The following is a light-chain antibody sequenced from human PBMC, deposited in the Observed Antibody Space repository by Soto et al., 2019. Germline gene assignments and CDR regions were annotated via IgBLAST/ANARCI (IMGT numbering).Light chain of an antibody. V-gene: IGLV1-47*01. J-gene: IGLJ3*02. CDR3: AAWDDSLSVWV. Sequence: QSALTQPPSASGTPGQRVTISCSGSSSKIGRNYVYWYQQLPGTAPKLLIYRHNQRPSGVPDRFSGSKSGTSASLVISGLRSEDEADYYCAAWDDSLSVWVFGGGTQLTVL. CDR2: RHN. CDR1: SSKIGRNY.